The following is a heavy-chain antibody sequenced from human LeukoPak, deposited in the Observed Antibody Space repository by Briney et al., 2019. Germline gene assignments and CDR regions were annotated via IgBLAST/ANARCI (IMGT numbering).Heavy chain of an antibody. V-gene: IGHV3-21*01. D-gene: IGHD6-13*01. CDR1: GFTFSSYS. CDR2: ISSSSSYI. Sequence: GGSLRLSCAASGFTFSSYSMNWVRQAPGKGLEWVSSISSSSSYIYYADSVKGRFTISRDNAKNSLYLQMNSLRAEDTAVYYCARDRDIAAAGTPFDYWGQGTLVTVSS. J-gene: IGHJ4*02. CDR3: ARDRDIAAAGTPFDY.